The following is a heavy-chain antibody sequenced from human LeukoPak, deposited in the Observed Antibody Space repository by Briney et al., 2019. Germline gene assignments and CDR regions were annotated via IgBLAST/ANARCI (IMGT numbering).Heavy chain of an antibody. CDR1: GFTFDDSA. Sequence: GGSLRLSCAASGFTFDDSAMHWVRQAPAKGLECVQGICWNSGRIGYADSVKGRFTISRDNAKNSLYLQMNSLRAEDTALYYCAKDLSRAGYYDSSNILGYFDYWGQGTLVTVSS. V-gene: IGHV3-9*01. CDR2: ICWNSGRI. J-gene: IGHJ4*02. D-gene: IGHD3-22*01. CDR3: AKDLSRAGYYDSSNILGYFDY.